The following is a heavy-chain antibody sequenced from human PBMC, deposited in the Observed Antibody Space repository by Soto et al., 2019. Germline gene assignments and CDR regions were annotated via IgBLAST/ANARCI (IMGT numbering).Heavy chain of an antibody. D-gene: IGHD1-26*01. CDR2: TSYDGDNK. Sequence: GGSLRLSCTGSGFTFGNYGMHWVRQAPGKGLEWVASTSYDGDNKYYADSLKGRFTISRDNSKKMVYLQMTSLGPEDTAVYYCAKGGGSARDFDYWGQGALVTVSS. V-gene: IGHV3-30*18. CDR1: GFTFGNYG. CDR3: AKGGGSARDFDY. J-gene: IGHJ4*02.